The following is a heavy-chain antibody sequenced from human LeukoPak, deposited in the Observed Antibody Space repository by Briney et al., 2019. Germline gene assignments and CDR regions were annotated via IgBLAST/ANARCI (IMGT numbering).Heavy chain of an antibody. V-gene: IGHV3-64*01. CDR3: ARGTYYYGSGSYLWNWFDP. J-gene: IGHJ5*02. D-gene: IGHD3-10*01. CDR2: ISSNGGST. CDR1: GFTFSSYA. Sequence: GGSLRLSCAASGFTFSSYAMHWVRQAPGKGLEYVSAISSNGGSTYYANSVKGRFTISRDNSKNTLYLQMGSLRAEDMAVYYCARGTYYYGSGSYLWNWFDPRGQGTLVTVSS.